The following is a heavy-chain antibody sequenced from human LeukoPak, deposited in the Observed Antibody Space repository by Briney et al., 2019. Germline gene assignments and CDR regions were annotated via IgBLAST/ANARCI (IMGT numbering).Heavy chain of an antibody. V-gene: IGHV4-39*01. CDR1: GGSISSSSYY. CDR2: IYHSGST. CDR3: ARHTPLYSSGWYYFDY. Sequence: PSETLSLTCTVSGGSISSSSYYWGWIRQPPGKGLEWIGSIYHSGSTYYNPSLKSRVTISVDTSKNQFSLKLSSVTAADTAVYYCARHTPLYSSGWYYFDYWGQGTLVTVSS. J-gene: IGHJ4*02. D-gene: IGHD6-19*01.